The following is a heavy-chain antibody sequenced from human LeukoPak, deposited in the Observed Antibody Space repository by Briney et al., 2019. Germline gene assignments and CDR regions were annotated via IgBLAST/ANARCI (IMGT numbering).Heavy chain of an antibody. D-gene: IGHD2-2*01. V-gene: IGHV3-13*01. CDR2: IGTAGDT. CDR3: ARANPARYYYYMDV. CDR1: GFTFSSYD. J-gene: IGHJ6*03. Sequence: GGSLRLSCAASGFTFSSYDMHWVRQATGKGLEWVSAIGTAGDTYYPGSVKGRFTISRENAKNSLYPQMNSLRAGDTAVYYCARANPARYYYYMDVWGKGTTVTVSS.